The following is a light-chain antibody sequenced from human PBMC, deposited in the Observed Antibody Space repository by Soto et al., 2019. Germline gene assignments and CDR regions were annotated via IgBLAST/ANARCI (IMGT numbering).Light chain of an antibody. CDR2: AAS. CDR3: QQYYSYPWT. CDR1: QGISSY. J-gene: IGKJ1*01. V-gene: IGKV1-8*01. Sequence: IQMTQSPSSFSASTGDRVTITCRASQGISSYLAWYQQKPGKAPKLLIYAASTLQSGVPSRFSGSGSGTDFTLTISCLQSEDFATYYCQQYYSYPWTFGQGTKVEIK.